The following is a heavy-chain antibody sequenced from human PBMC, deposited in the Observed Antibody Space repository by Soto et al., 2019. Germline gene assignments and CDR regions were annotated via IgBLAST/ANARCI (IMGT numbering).Heavy chain of an antibody. CDR3: ARDGAWRGLDV. D-gene: IGHD1-26*01. CDR2: LYHSGAA. Sequence: ASETLSVACALSVDSITVAAYAWRWIRLPPGKGLEWIGGYLYHSGAAYYSPSLKGRVTISIDIPNNRLSLKLTSVTAADAAIYYCARDGAWRGLDVWGQGTTVTVSS. V-gene: IGHV4-30-2*01. J-gene: IGHJ6*01. CDR1: VDSITVAAYA.